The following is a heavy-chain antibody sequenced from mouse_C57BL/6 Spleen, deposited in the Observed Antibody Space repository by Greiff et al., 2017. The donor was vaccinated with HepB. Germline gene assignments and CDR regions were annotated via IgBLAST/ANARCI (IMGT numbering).Heavy chain of an antibody. CDR1: GYAFSSSW. J-gene: IGHJ3*01. Sequence: VQLQQSGPELVKPGASVKISCKASGYAFSSSWMNWVKQRPGQGLEWIGRIYPGDGDTNYNWKFKGKATLTADKSSSTAYMQLSSLTSEDSAVYFCARDPCAFSFAYWGQGTLVTVSS. CDR2: IYPGDGDT. CDR3: ARDPCAFSFAY. V-gene: IGHV1-82*01.